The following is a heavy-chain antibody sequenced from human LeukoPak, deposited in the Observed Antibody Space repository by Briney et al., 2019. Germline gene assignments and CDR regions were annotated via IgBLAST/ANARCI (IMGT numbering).Heavy chain of an antibody. J-gene: IGHJ4*02. Sequence: RTGGSLRLSCTASGFTFEDYGMSWVRQGPGKGLEWLSGIDGNGGRTPYADSVKGRFTISRDNAKNFLYLQMNSLRVEDTAFYYCARAPSDDWGYHNRLDSWGQGILVTVSS. CDR1: GFTFEDYG. D-gene: IGHD3-9*01. CDR3: ARAPSDDWGYHNRLDS. CDR2: IDGNGGRT. V-gene: IGHV3-20*04.